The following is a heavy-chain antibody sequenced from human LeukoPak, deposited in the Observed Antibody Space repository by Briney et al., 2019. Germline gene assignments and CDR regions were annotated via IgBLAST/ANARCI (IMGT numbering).Heavy chain of an antibody. Sequence: SETLSLTCTVSGGSISNYYWSWIRQPPEKGLEYTGYIYYTGSTYYNPSLKSRVTISLDTSKNQFSLKLSSVTAADTAVYYCVRRYYYDIWGQGTLVTVSS. CDR2: IYYTGST. D-gene: IGHD3-22*01. CDR3: VRRYYYDI. CDR1: GGSISNYY. J-gene: IGHJ4*02. V-gene: IGHV4-59*01.